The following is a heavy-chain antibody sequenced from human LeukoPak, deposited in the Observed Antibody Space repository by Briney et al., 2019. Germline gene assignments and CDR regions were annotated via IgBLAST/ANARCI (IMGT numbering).Heavy chain of an antibody. CDR1: GYTFTGYY. D-gene: IGHD6-13*01. J-gene: IGHJ5*02. CDR3: ARGLADIAAADTDWFDP. CDR2: INPNSGGT. V-gene: IGHV1-2*02. Sequence: ASVKVSCKASGYTFTGYYMHWVRQAPGQGLEWMGWINPNSGGTNYAQKFQGRVTMTRDTSISTAYMELSRLRSDDTAVYYCARGLADIAAADTDWFDPWGQGTLVTVSS.